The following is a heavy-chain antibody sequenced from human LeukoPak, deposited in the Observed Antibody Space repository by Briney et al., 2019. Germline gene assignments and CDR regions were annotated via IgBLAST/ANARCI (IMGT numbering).Heavy chain of an antibody. Sequence: QPGGPLRLSCAASGFTFSLYAMNWVRQAPGKGLEWISYINSGGDDIHYAASVRGRFTISRDDARNILFLQLSSLRAEDTAVYYCARDTIQPGLIDDWGQGTLVTVSS. CDR1: GFTFSLYA. D-gene: IGHD2-2*01. J-gene: IGHJ4*02. V-gene: IGHV3-48*04. CDR3: ARDTIQPGLIDD. CDR2: INSGGDDI.